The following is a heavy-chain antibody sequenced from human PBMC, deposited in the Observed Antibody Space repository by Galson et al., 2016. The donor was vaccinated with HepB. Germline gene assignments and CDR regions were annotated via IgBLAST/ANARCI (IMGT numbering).Heavy chain of an antibody. D-gene: IGHD1-20*01. CDR3: ANDKPSSNWNGGQVPAV. CDR2: IYYSGST. V-gene: IGHV4-39*01. J-gene: IGHJ6*04. Sequence: SETLSLTCTVSGGSIDSKSYYWVWVRQPPGKGLEWIASIYYSGSTYYNPSLKSRVTISVDVSRNQFSLNLRSATAADTAVYYGANDKPSSNWNGGQVPAVWGKGTTVIVSS. CDR1: GGSIDSKSYY.